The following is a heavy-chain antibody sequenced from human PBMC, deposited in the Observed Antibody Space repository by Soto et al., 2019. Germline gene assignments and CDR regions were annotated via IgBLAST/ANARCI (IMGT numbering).Heavy chain of an antibody. V-gene: IGHV4-39*07. CDR3: ASDIAAARWFDP. CDR1: GGSISSNNYY. CDR2: MSHSGST. Sequence: PSETLSLTCFVSGGSISSNNYYWGWIRQPPGKGLEWIGRMSHSGSTYYNPSLKSRVTISVDKSKNQFSLKLSSVTAADTAVYYCASDIAAARWFDPWGQGTLVTVSS. J-gene: IGHJ5*02. D-gene: IGHD6-13*01.